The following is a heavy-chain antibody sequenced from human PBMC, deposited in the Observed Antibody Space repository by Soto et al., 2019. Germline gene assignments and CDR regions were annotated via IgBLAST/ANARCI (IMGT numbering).Heavy chain of an antibody. D-gene: IGHD2-2*01. CDR3: AREVGQYYYYYGMDV. V-gene: IGHV3-7*01. J-gene: IGHJ6*02. Sequence: PGGSLTLSCAVSRFTFCIFWMRCVRRAPGKGLEWVANIKQDGSEKYYVDSVKGRFTISRDDAKNSLYLQMNSLRAEDTAVYYCAREVGQYYYYYGMDVWGQGTTVTVSS. CDR2: IKQDGSEK. CDR1: RFTFCIFW.